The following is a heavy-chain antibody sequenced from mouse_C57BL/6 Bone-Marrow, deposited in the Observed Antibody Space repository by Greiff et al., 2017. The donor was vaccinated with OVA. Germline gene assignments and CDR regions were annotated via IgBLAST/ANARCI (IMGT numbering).Heavy chain of an antibody. J-gene: IGHJ3*01. Sequence: QVQLQQSGAELARPGASVKLSCKASGYTFTSYGISWVKQRTGQGLEWIGEIYPRSGNTYYNEKFKGKATLTADKSSSTAYMELRSLTSEDSAVYFCAEKLGRVAYWGQGTLVTVSA. CDR3: AEKLGRVAY. V-gene: IGHV1-81*01. CDR2: IYPRSGNT. D-gene: IGHD4-1*01. CDR1: GYTFTSYG.